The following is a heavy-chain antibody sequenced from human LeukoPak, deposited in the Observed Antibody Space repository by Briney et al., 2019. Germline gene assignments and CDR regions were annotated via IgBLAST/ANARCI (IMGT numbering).Heavy chain of an antibody. Sequence: GALRPSCADPGFTFSTFGLHWVRQAPGKGLEWVAVLSPAGDRTDYRESVKGRFTISRDNSKNPLFLQMNSLRPEDTAVYYCARPRPPYSTVTPLEYWGQGTLVTVSS. CDR1: GFTFSTFG. CDR2: LSPAGDRT. D-gene: IGHD4-17*01. V-gene: IGHV3-30*03. CDR3: ARPRPPYSTVTPLEY. J-gene: IGHJ4*02.